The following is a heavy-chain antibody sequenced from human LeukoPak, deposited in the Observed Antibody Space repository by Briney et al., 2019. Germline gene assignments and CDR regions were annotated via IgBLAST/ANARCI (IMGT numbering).Heavy chain of an antibody. V-gene: IGHV3-15*01. CDR3: TTAGEGNDY. Sequence: PGGSLRLSCAASGFTFSSAWMSWVRQAPGKGLEWVGRSKIKTDGGTTDYATPVKGRFTISRDDSKNTLYLQMNSLKTEDTAVYYCTTAGEGNDYWGQGTLVTVSS. CDR2: SKIKTDGGTT. CDR1: GFTFSSAW. J-gene: IGHJ4*02. D-gene: IGHD3-10*01.